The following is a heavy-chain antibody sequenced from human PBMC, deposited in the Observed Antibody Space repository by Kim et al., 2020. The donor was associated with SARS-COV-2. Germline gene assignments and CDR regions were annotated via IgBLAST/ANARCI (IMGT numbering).Heavy chain of an antibody. J-gene: IGHJ4*02. D-gene: IGHD6-13*01. Sequence: SYIYYADSVKGRFTNSRDNAKHSLYLQMNCLRAEDTAVYYCASISAAGIIWGQGTLVTVSS. V-gene: IGHV3-21*01. CDR2: SYI. CDR3: ASISAAGII.